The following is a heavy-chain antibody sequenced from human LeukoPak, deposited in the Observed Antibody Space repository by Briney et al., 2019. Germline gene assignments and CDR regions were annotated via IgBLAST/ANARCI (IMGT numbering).Heavy chain of an antibody. CDR1: GGTFSSYA. D-gene: IGHD4-17*01. CDR3: TYGDPYGMDV. V-gene: IGHV1-69*06. CDR2: IIPIFGTA. J-gene: IGHJ6*04. Sequence: ASVKVSCKASGGTFSSYAISWARQAPGQGLEWMGGIIPIFGTANYAQKFQGRVTITADKSTSTAYMELSSLRSEDTAVYYCTYGDPYGMDVWGKGTTVTVSS.